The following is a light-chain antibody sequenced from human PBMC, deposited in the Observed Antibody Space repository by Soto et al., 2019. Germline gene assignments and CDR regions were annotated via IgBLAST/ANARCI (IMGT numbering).Light chain of an antibody. CDR2: YAS. CDR3: QQRSNWPPARIT. Sequence: EIVMAQAPGTVCLSQGERATLSCRAGPSVSSYLAWYQQQRGEAPRLLIHYASNRATGTPARFSGSGSGTDSTLTISSLAPEDFAVFYCQQRSNWPPARITFRQVTKVDIK. V-gene: IGKV3-11*01. CDR1: PSVSSY. J-gene: IGKJ5*01.